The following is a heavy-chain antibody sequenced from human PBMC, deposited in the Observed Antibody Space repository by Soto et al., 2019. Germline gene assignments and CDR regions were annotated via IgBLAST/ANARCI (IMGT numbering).Heavy chain of an antibody. CDR3: ARSLEAAPFDY. CDR1: GYNFTSYW. J-gene: IGHJ4*02. CDR2: IDPIDSYT. D-gene: IGHD6-13*01. V-gene: IGHV5-10-1*01. Sequence: PGESLKISCKGSGYNFTSYWIIWVLHMPGKCLECMGRIDPIDSYTNYSPCFQGRFTVSAENSIIAAYLRWSSLKASETAMYYCARSLEAAPFDYWGQGTLVTVSS.